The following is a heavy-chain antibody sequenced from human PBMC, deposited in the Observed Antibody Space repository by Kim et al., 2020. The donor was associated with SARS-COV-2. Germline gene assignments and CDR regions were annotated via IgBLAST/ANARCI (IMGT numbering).Heavy chain of an antibody. D-gene: IGHD1-26*01. Sequence: GGSLRLSCAASGFIFSSYAMSWVRQAPGKGLEWLSGISGSGDTTYYADSVKGRFTISRDNSKKTLYLQMNSLRAEDTAVYYCAKDRIVGAIMGAYGYWGQGTLASVSS. CDR2: ISGSGDTT. J-gene: IGHJ4*02. CDR1: GFIFSSYA. CDR3: AKDRIVGAIMGAYGY. V-gene: IGHV3-23*01.